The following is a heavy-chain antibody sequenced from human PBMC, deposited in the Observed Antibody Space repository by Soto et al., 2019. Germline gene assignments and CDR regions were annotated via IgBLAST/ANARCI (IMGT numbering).Heavy chain of an antibody. V-gene: IGHV3-66*01. D-gene: IGHD3-16*01. J-gene: IGHJ3*02. CDR2: IYSGGST. CDR1: GFSVSSDY. CDR3: ASPEGVPIRDGGTFDI. Sequence: EVQLVESGGGLVQPGGSLRLSCAASGFSVSSDYMSWVRQAPGKGLEWVSIIYSGGSTYYADSVKGRFIISRDNSKNTLYLQMNSLRAEDTAVYYCASPEGVPIRDGGTFDIWGQGTMVTVSS.